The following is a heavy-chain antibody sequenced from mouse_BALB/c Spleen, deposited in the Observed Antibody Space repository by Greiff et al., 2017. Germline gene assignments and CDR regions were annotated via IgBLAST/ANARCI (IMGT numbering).Heavy chain of an antibody. CDR1: GYTFTSYW. Sequence: VKLQESGAELARPGASVKLSCKASGYTFTSYWMQWVKQRPGQGLEWIGAIYPGDGDTRYTQKFKGKATLTADKSSSTAYMQLSSLASEDSAVYYCAREDGSAYWGQGTLVTVSA. V-gene: IGHV1-87*01. D-gene: IGHD2-3*01. CDR3: AREDGSAY. J-gene: IGHJ3*01. CDR2: IYPGDGDT.